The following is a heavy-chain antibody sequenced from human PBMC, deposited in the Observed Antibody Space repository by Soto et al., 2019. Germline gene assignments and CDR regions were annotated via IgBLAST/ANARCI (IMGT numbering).Heavy chain of an antibody. Sequence: SLRLSCAASGFTFSNYAMSWVRQAPGKGLEWVSGIGGRATSAYYADSVKGRFAISRDNAYNTLFLQLNSLRAEDTAVYYCAKSRYSDSSGDYYDFWGQGTLVTVSS. CDR1: GFTFSNYA. D-gene: IGHD3-22*01. V-gene: IGHV3-23*01. J-gene: IGHJ4*02. CDR2: IGGRATSA. CDR3: AKSRYSDSSGDYYDF.